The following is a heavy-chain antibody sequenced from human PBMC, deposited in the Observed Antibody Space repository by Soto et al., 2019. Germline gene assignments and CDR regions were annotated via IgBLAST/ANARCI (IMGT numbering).Heavy chain of an antibody. CDR3: TRDGALLCFGRWFDKYYGMDV. J-gene: IGHJ6*02. V-gene: IGHV3-49*03. CDR1: GFTFGDYA. CDR2: IRIKAYGGTT. Sequence: GGSLRLSCTASGFTFGDYAMSWFRQAPGKGLEWVGFIRIKAYGGTTEYAASVKGRFTISRDDSKTIAYLQMNSLKTEDTAVYYFTRDGALLCFGRWFDKYYGMDVWGQGTTVTVSS. D-gene: IGHD3-10*01.